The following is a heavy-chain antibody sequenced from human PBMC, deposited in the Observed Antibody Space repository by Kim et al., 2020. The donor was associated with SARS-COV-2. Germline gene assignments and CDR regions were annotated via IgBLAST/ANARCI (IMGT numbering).Heavy chain of an antibody. V-gene: IGHV4-39*07. CDR3: ARGFYGLSDWFDP. Sequence: SETLSLTCTVSGGSISSSSYYWGWIRQPPGKGLEWIGSIYYSGSTYYNPSLKSRVTISVDTSKNQFSLKLSSVTAADTAVYYCARGFYGLSDWFDPWGQGTLVTVSS. D-gene: IGHD4-17*01. CDR2: IYYSGST. CDR1: GGSISSSSYY. J-gene: IGHJ5*02.